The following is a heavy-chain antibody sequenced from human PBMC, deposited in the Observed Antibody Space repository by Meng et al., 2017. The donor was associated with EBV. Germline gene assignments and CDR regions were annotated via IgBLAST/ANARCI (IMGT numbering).Heavy chain of an antibody. Sequence: QVQLQQSGAAVKKPGSSVKVPCRTSGGTFRSDAVSWVRQAPGQGLEWMGGLIPMSGAPHYAQKFQDRVTIIADESTSTHSMELNNLRFEDTAMYYCASESGRGFTPDYWGQGTLVTVSS. V-gene: IGHV1-69*01. D-gene: IGHD3-10*01. CDR3: ASESGRGFTPDY. CDR2: LIPMSGAP. J-gene: IGHJ4*02. CDR1: GGTFRSDA.